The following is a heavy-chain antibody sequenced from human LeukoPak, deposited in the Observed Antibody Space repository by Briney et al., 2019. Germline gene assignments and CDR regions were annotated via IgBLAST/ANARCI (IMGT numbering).Heavy chain of an antibody. CDR1: GYTFTVYY. CDR3: ARDIYGDYEGY. D-gene: IGHD4-17*01. V-gene: IGHV1-2*02. CDR2: INPNSGGT. Sequence: ASVTVSFKASGYTFTVYYMHWVRQAPGQGVERMGWINPNSGGTNYTQKFQGRVTMTTDTSISTAYMELSRLRSDDTAVYYCARDIYGDYEGYWGQGTLVTVSS. J-gene: IGHJ4*02.